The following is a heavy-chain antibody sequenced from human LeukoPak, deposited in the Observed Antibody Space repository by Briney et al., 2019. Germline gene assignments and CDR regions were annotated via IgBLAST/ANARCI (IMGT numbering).Heavy chain of an antibody. CDR1: GFTFNGYW. Sequence: GGSLRLSCVGSGFTFNGYWMHWVRQGPGKELVWVSRINSDGSTTNYADSVKGRFTISRDNAKNTLYLQMNSLRAEDTAAYYCAKDLGEQWLAIFDYWGQGTLVTVSS. J-gene: IGHJ4*02. D-gene: IGHD6-19*01. V-gene: IGHV3-74*01. CDR2: INSDGSTT. CDR3: AKDLGEQWLAIFDY.